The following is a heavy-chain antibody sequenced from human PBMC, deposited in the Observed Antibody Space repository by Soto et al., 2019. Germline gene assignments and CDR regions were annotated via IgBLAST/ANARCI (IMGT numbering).Heavy chain of an antibody. D-gene: IGHD3-9*01. V-gene: IGHV3-15*01. Sequence: EVQLVESGGGLVKPGGSLRLSCAASGFTFSNAWMSWVRQAPGKGLEWVGRIKSKTDGGTTDYAAPVKGRFTISRDDSKNTLYLQMNSLKTEDTAVYYCTTHYPSYHDILTPPYWGQGTLVTVSS. J-gene: IGHJ4*02. CDR1: GFTFSNAW. CDR2: IKSKTDGGTT. CDR3: TTHYPSYHDILTPPY.